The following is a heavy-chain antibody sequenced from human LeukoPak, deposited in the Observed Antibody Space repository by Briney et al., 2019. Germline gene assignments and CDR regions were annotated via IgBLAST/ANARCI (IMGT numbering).Heavy chain of an antibody. D-gene: IGHD2-15*01. Sequence: GGSLRLSCAASGFTFSSYGMHWVRQAPGKGLEWVAFIRYDGSNKYYADSVKGRFTISRDNSKNTLYLQMNSLRAEDTAVYYCAKEGLVGVVVVAATYDAFDIWGQGTMVTVSS. CDR3: AKEGLVGVVVVAATYDAFDI. J-gene: IGHJ3*02. V-gene: IGHV3-30*02. CDR2: IRYDGSNK. CDR1: GFTFSSYG.